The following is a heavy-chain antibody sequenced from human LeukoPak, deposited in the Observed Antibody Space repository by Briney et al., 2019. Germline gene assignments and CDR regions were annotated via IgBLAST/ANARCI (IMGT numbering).Heavy chain of an antibody. Sequence: GGSLRLSCAASGFTFSSYAMSWVRQAPGKGLEWVSRVNGDGTSTNYADSVKGRFTISRDNAKNTLYLQLNSLRAEDTAVYYCAKEPFGIKYFDYWGQGTLVTVFS. D-gene: IGHD3-16*01. CDR1: GFTFSSYA. J-gene: IGHJ4*02. CDR3: AKEPFGIKYFDY. CDR2: VNGDGTST. V-gene: IGHV3-23*01.